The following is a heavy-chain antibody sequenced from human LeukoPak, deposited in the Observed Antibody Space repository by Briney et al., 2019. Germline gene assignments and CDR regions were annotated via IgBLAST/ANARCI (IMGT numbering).Heavy chain of an antibody. CDR3: ARHVAEYCSGGSCYPYYFDY. CDR1: GGSISSSSYY. V-gene: IGHV4-39*01. J-gene: IGHJ4*02. D-gene: IGHD2-15*01. Sequence: PSETLSLTCTVSGGSISSSSYYWGWIRQPPGKGLEWIGSIYYSGCTYYNPSLKSRVTISVDTSKNQFSLKLSSVTAADTAVYYCARHVAEYCSGGSCYPYYFDYWGQGTLVTVSS. CDR2: IYYSGCT.